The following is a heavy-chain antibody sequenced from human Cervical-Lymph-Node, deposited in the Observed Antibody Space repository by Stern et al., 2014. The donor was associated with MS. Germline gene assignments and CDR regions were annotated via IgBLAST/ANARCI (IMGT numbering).Heavy chain of an antibody. J-gene: IGHJ3*01. Sequence: QVQLVQSGGGVVQPGRSLRLSCAGSGFTFDSYALHWVRQAPGKGLECVAVISYDGINKYYTESVKGRFSMSRDNSKNMLYLQMTSLRTEDTAVYYCARDETRQVVSAMQFWGQGTMVTVS. V-gene: IGHV3-30-3*01. CDR3: ARDETRQVVSAMQF. CDR2: ISYDGINK. D-gene: IGHD2-21*01. CDR1: GFTFDSYA.